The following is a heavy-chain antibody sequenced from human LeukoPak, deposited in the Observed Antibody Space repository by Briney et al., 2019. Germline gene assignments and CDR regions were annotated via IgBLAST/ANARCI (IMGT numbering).Heavy chain of an antibody. D-gene: IGHD6-13*01. CDR3: ARDDAAPGIIFDY. V-gene: IGHV3-74*03. Sequence: GGPLRLSCAASGFTFSSYWMHWVRQAPGKGLVWVSRIRSDGSSRKYADSVGGRFTISRDNAKKTLYLQMNSLRAEDTAVYFCARDDAAPGIIFDYWGQGTLVTVSS. J-gene: IGHJ4*02. CDR1: GFTFSSYW. CDR2: IRSDGSSR.